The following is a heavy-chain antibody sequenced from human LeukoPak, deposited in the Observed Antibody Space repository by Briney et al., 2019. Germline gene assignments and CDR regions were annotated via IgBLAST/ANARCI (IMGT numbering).Heavy chain of an antibody. CDR1: GFTVCTYS. Sequence: PGGSLRLSCAASGFTVCTYSMSWVRQAPGKGLEWVATFSSGGRTSYADSVKGRFTISRDTSQNTVFLQMNSLRDEDTALYYCASILYGWGQGTLVTVSS. V-gene: IGHV3-53*01. J-gene: IGHJ4*02. CDR2: FSSGGRT. D-gene: IGHD2-2*02. CDR3: ASILYG.